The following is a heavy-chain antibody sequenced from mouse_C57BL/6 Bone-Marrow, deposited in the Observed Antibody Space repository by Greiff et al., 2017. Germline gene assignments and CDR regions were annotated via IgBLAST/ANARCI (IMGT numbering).Heavy chain of an antibody. CDR1: GYTFTDYY. J-gene: IGHJ2*01. CDR2: INPYNGGT. D-gene: IGHD1-1*01. Sequence: EVQLQQSGPVLVKPGASVKMSCKASGYTFTDYYMNWVKQSHGKSLEWSGVINPYNGGTSYNQKFKGKATLTVDKSSSTAYMELNSLTSEDSAVYYCARCYYGSSYYFDYWGQGTTLTVSS. CDR3: ARCYYGSSYYFDY. V-gene: IGHV1-19*01.